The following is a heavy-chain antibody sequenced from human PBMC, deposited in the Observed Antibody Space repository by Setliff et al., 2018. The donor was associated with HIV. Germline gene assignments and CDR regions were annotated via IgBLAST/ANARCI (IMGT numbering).Heavy chain of an antibody. J-gene: IGHJ4*02. CDR2: IWYDGSNT. CDR3: AREPPGGSYPYYFDY. D-gene: IGHD1-26*01. CDR1: GFTFSSYG. Sequence: GSLRLSCAASGFTFSSYGMHWVRQAPGKGLEWVAVIWYDGSNTYYADSVKGRFTISRDNSKNTLYLQMNSLRAEDTAVYYCAREPPGGSYPYYFDYWGQGTLVTV. V-gene: IGHV3-33*01.